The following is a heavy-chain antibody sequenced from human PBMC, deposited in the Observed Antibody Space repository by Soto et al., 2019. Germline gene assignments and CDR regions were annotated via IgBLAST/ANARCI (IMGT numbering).Heavy chain of an antibody. D-gene: IGHD3-3*01. CDR2: ISAYNGNT. Sequence: ASVKVSCKASGYTFTSYGISWVRQAPGQGLEWMGWISAYNGNTNYAQKLRGRVTMTTDTSTSTAYMELRSLRSDDTAVYYCARVGSTIFGVVIPGYYYYGMDVWGQGTTVTVSS. CDR3: ARVGSTIFGVVIPGYYYYGMDV. V-gene: IGHV1-18*04. J-gene: IGHJ6*02. CDR1: GYTFTSYG.